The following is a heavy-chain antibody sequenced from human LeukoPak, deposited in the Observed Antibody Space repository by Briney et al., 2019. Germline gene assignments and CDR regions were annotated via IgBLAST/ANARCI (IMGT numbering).Heavy chain of an antibody. Sequence: SQTLSLTCAVSGGSISSGGYSWSWIRQPPGKGLEWIGYIYYSGSTYYNPSLKSRVTTSVDTSKNQFSLKLSSVTAADTAVYYCARGRNVWGSYRFRYFDYWGQGTLVTVSS. CDR3: ARGRNVWGSYRFRYFDY. CDR1: GGSISSGGYS. V-gene: IGHV4-30-4*07. J-gene: IGHJ4*02. CDR2: IYYSGST. D-gene: IGHD3-16*02.